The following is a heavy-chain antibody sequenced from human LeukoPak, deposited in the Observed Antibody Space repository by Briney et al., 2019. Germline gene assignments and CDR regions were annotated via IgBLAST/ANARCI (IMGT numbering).Heavy chain of an antibody. CDR1: GYTFTRNA. D-gene: IGHD6-13*01. V-gene: IGHV7-4-1*02. J-gene: IGHJ6*03. CDR2: INPNTGNP. Sequence: ASVKVSCKASGYTFTRNALNWVRQAPGQGLDWMGWINPNTGNPTYAQGFTGRFVFSLDTSVSTAYLRITSLKAEDTAVYFCATRYSTSHYYYLDVWGKGTTVTVSS. CDR3: ATRYSTSHYYYLDV.